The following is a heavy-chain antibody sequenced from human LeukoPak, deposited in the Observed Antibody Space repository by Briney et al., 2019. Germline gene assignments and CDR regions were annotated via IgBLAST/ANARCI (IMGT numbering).Heavy chain of an antibody. J-gene: IGHJ4*02. V-gene: IGHV3-9*01. CDR3: AKGGYSYGPRSYYFDY. CDR2: ISWNSGSI. Sequence: PGGSLRLSCAASGFTFSSYAMHWVRQAPGKGLEWVSGISWNSGSIGYADSVKGRFTISRDNAKNSLYLQMNSLRAEDTALYYCAKGGYSYGPRSYYFDYWGQGTLVTVSS. D-gene: IGHD5-18*01. CDR1: GFTFSSYA.